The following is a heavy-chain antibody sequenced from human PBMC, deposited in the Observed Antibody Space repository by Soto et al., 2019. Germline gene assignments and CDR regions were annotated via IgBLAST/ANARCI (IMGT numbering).Heavy chain of an antibody. V-gene: IGHV3-49*03. CDR1: GFTFGDYA. CDR2: IRSKAYGGTT. Sequence: GGSLRLSCTASGFTFGDYAMSWFRQAPGKGLEWVGFIRSKAYGGTTEYAASVKGRFTISRDDSKRIAYLQMNSLKTEDTAVYYCTRSPYYYDSSGYYYYWGQGTLVTVSS. CDR3: TRSPYYYDSSGYYYY. D-gene: IGHD3-22*01. J-gene: IGHJ4*02.